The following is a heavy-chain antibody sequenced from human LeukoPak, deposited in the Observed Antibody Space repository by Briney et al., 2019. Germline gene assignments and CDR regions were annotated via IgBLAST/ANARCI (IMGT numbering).Heavy chain of an antibody. CDR3: ARDARIAVAGPDAFDI. CDR2: ISAYNGNT. J-gene: IGHJ3*02. CDR1: GYTFTSYG. D-gene: IGHD6-19*01. V-gene: IGHV1-18*01. Sequence: ASVKVSCKASGYTFTSYGISWVRQAPGQGLEWMGWISAYNGNTNYAQKLQGRVTMTTDTSTSTAYMELRSLRSDVTAVYYCARDARIAVAGPDAFDIWGQGTMVTVSS.